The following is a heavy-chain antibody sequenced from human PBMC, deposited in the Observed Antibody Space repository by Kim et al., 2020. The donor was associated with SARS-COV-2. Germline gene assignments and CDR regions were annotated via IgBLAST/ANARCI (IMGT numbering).Heavy chain of an antibody. V-gene: IGHV1-46*01. D-gene: IGHD3-3*01. CDR2: INPSGGST. J-gene: IGHJ6*02. Sequence: ASVKVSCKASGYTFTSYYMHWVRQAPGQGLEWMGIINPSGGSTSYAQKFQGRVTMTRDTSTSTVYMELSSLRSEDTAVYYCARGPDRIPRSITIFGVVTDMDVWGQGTTVTVSS. CDR1: GYTFTSYY. CDR3: ARGPDRIPRSITIFGVVTDMDV.